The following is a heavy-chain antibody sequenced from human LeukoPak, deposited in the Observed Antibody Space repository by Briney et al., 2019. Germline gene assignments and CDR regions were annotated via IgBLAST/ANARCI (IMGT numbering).Heavy chain of an antibody. D-gene: IGHD6-13*01. CDR1: GGSISSGGYY. CDR3: ARGTAAAGSSIDY. Sequence: SQTLSLTCTVSGGSISSGGYYWSWIRQPPGKGLEWIGYIYHSGSTYYNPSLKSRVTISVDRSKNQFSLKLSSVTAADTAVYYCARGTAAAGSSIDYWGQGTLVTVSS. J-gene: IGHJ4*02. CDR2: IYHSGST. V-gene: IGHV4-30-2*01.